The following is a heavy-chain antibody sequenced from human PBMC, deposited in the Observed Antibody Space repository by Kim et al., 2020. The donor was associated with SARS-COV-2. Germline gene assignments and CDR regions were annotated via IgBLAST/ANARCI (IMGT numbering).Heavy chain of an antibody. D-gene: IGHD1-1*01. Sequence: YIYYADSVKGRFTISRDNAKNSLYLQMNSLRAEDTAVYYCARGYPGRFDIWGQGTMVTVSS. CDR3: ARGYPGRFDI. CDR2: YI. J-gene: IGHJ3*02. V-gene: IGHV3-21*01.